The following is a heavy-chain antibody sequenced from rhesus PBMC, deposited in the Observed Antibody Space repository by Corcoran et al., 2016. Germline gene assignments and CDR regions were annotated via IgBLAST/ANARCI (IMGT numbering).Heavy chain of an antibody. V-gene: IGHV4S9*01. D-gene: IGHD6-31*01. CDR3: SRGPGAWFFQY. J-gene: IGHJ4*01. CDR2: VYGKSAST. Sequence: VQLQGSGPGLVKPSETLSLARDVAGSSLPVNYYWHWIRHPPGKGLEWIGNVYGKSASTDYNPSLKSRVTISKDTSKNQFFLKLNSVTAADTAVYFCSRGPGAWFFQYWGQGVLVTVSS. CDR1: GSSLPVNYY.